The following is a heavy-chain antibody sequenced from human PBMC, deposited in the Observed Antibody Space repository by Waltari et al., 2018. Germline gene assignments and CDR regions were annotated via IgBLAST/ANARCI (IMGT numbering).Heavy chain of an antibody. Sequence: EVQLVETGGGLIQPGGSLRLSCAASGFTVSSNYMSWVRQAPGKGLEWVSVIYSGGSTYYADSVKGRFTISRDNSKNTLYLQMNSLRAEDTAVYYCARDYSSGWYYFDYWGQGTLVIVSS. V-gene: IGHV3-53*02. D-gene: IGHD6-19*01. CDR3: ARDYSSGWYYFDY. CDR2: IYSGGST. CDR1: GFTVSSNY. J-gene: IGHJ4*02.